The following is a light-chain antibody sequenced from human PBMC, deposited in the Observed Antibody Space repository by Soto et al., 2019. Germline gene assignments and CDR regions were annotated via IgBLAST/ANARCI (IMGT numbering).Light chain of an antibody. V-gene: IGKV3-20*01. CDR2: GAF. CDR3: QQYATSPRT. CDR1: QTITGTY. J-gene: IGKJ1*01. Sequence: EVVLTQFPGTLSLSPGERATLSCRASQTITGTYLAWYQRKPGQAPRLLIYGAFSRATDAPDRFSGSESGTDFTLTIDRLAPEDSAVYFCQQYATSPRTFGQGTKVDIK.